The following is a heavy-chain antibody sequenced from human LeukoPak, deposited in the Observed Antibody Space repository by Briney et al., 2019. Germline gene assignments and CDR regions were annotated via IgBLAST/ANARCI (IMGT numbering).Heavy chain of an antibody. Sequence: LSETLSLTCGVSGGSFSSHYWTWIRQPPGKGREWIGEINPRGSTNHNPSLESRVTVSADTSRNQLSLSLTSVTAADSAVYFCARGLRQGSAWSWGPKEKSYQYMDVWGTGTTVIVSS. CDR3: ARGLRQGSAWSWGPKEKSYQYMDV. D-gene: IGHD6-19*01. V-gene: IGHV4-34*01. J-gene: IGHJ6*04. CDR2: INPRGST. CDR1: GGSFSSHY.